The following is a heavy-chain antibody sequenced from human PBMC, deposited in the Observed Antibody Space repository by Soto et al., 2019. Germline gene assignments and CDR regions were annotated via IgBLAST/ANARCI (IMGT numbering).Heavy chain of an antibody. CDR3: ARDISYYHDDSGYSNLDY. CDR1: GYTFTGYG. CDR2: VGGSNGDT. D-gene: IGHD3-22*01. Sequence: QIQLVQSGTEVKRPGASVKVSCRVAGYTFTGYGIGWMRQAPGQGLEWMGWVGGSNGDTKYVENYQGRVTMTIDTSTSTAYMELRSLRSDDTAVYYCARDISYYHDDSGYSNLDYWGQGTLVTVSP. J-gene: IGHJ4*02. V-gene: IGHV1-18*01.